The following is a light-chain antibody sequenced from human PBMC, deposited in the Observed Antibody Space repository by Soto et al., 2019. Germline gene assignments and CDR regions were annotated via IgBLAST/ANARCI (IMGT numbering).Light chain of an antibody. CDR2: GAS. J-gene: IGKJ3*01. CDR3: QEYGTSPFT. Sequence: EIVLTQSPGTLSLSPGERATLSCRTSQSISSNYLAWYQQKPGQAPRLLIYGASSRATGIPDRFSGSGSGTDFTLTISRLELEDFAVYYGQEYGTSPFTFGPGTNVDIK. V-gene: IGKV3-20*01. CDR1: QSISSNY.